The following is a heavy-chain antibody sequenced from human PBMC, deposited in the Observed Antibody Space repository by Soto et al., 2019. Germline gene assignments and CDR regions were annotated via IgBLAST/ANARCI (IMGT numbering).Heavy chain of an antibody. V-gene: IGHV3-30-3*01. CDR1: GFPFRSSS. CDR2: ISYDGSNK. Sequence: GGSLRLSCAASGFPFRSSSMHWVRQAPGKGLEWVAVISYDGSNKYYADSVKGRFTISRDNSKNTLYLQMNSLRAEDTAVYYCAREANLPFFDYWGQGTLVTVSS. CDR3: AREANLPFFDY. J-gene: IGHJ4*02.